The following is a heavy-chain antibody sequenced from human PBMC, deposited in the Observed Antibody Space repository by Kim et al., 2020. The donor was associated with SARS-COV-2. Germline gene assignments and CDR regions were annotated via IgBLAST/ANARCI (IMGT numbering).Heavy chain of an antibody. D-gene: IGHD1-26*01. CDR2: ISFDESNK. Sequence: GGSLRLSCAASGFAFSSSVMHWVRQAPGKGLEWVAVISFDESNKFYAESVKGRFTISRDNSKNMLYLQMNSLSAEDTAVYYCAKRIGNNNDYFDYWGQETLVTVSS. CDR3: AKRIGNNNDYFDY. V-gene: IGHV3-30*18. CDR1: GFAFSSSV. J-gene: IGHJ4*02.